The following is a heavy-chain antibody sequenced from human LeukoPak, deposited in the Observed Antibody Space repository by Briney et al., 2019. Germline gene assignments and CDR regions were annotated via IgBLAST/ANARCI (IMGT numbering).Heavy chain of an antibody. D-gene: IGHD3-10*01. J-gene: IGHJ6*02. CDR1: GFTFNNYA. CDR3: AKDRGNNYGYDYYGVDV. V-gene: IGHV3-23*01. Sequence: PGGSLRLSCAASGFTFNNYAMSWVRQAPGKGLEWVSGISASGDSPYYADSVKGRFTISRHNSKNTLYLQMNALRAGDTAIYYCAKDRGNNYGYDYYGVDVWGQGTTVTVSS. CDR2: ISASGDSP.